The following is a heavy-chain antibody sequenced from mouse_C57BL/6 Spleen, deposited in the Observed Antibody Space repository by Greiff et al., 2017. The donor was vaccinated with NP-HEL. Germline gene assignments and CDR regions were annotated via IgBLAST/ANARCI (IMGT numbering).Heavy chain of an antibody. D-gene: IGHD2-4*01. V-gene: IGHV5-9-1*02. CDR1: GFTFSSYA. CDR2: ISSGGDYI. J-gene: IGHJ2*01. CDR3: TREGYYDNYFDY. Sequence: EVQLVESGEGLVKPGGSLKLSCAASGFTFSSYAMSWVRQTPEKRLEWVAYISSGGDYIYYADTVKGRFTISRDNARNTLYLQMSSLKSEDTAMYYCTREGYYDNYFDYLGQGTTLTVSS.